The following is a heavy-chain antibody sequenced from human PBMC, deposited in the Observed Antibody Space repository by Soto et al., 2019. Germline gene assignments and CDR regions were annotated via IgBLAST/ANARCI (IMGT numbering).Heavy chain of an antibody. CDR1: GFTVSDNY. J-gene: IGHJ3*02. V-gene: IGHV3-66*01. Sequence: EVQLVESGGGLVQPGGSLRLSCATSGFTVSDNYMSWVRQAPGKGLEWVSVVYSGGSTYYADSVKGRFIISRDNSKNTLYLQMNSLRAEDTAVYYCARERQPPYAFDIWGQGTRVTVSS. CDR2: VYSGGST. D-gene: IGHD5-18*01. CDR3: ARERQPPYAFDI.